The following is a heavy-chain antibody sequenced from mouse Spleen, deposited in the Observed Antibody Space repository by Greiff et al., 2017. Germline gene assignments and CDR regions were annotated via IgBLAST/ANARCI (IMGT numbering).Heavy chain of an antibody. V-gene: IGHV1-80*01. Sequence: QVQLQQSGAELVKPGASVKISCKASGYAFSSYWMNWVKQRPGKGLEWIGQIYPGDGDTNYNGKFKGKATLTADKSSSTAYMQLSSLTSEDSAVYFCARDPPGDYFDYWGQGTTLTVSS. CDR3: ARDPPGDYFDY. CDR1: GYAFSSYW. J-gene: IGHJ2*01. CDR2: IYPGDGDT.